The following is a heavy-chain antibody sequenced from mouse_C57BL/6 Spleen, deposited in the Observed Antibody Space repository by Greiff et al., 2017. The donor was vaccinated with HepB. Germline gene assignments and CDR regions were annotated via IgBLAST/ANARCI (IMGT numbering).Heavy chain of an antibody. CDR2: IHPNSGST. J-gene: IGHJ4*01. Sequence: QVQLQQPGAELVKPGASVKLSCKASGYTFTSYWMHWVKQRPGQGLEWIGMIHPNSGSTNYNEKFKSKATLTVDKSSSTAYMQLSSLTSEDSAVYDGAREGENYDYDGGGYAMDYWGQGTSVTVSS. CDR1: GYTFTSYW. D-gene: IGHD2-4*01. V-gene: IGHV1-64*01. CDR3: AREGENYDYDGGGYAMDY.